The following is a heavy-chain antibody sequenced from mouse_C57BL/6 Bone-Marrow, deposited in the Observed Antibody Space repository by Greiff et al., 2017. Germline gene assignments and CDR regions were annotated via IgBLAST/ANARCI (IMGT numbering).Heavy chain of an antibody. D-gene: IGHD2-12*01. V-gene: IGHV1-63*01. CDR3: ARRGLTTGFAY. CDR2: IYPGGGYT. J-gene: IGHJ3*01. CDR1: GYTFTNYW. Sequence: VKLQESGAELVRPGTSVKMSCKASGYTFTNYWIGWAKQRPGHGLEWIGDIYPGGGYTNYNEKFKGKATLTADKSSSTAYMQFSSLTSEDSAIYYCARRGLTTGFAYWGQGTLVTVSA.